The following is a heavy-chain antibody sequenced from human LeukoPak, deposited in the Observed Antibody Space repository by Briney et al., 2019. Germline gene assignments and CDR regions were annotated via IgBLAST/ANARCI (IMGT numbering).Heavy chain of an antibody. J-gene: IGHJ4*02. Sequence: ASVKVSCKVSGYTLTELSMHWVRQAPGQGLEWMGIINPSGGSTSYAQKFQGRVTMTRDTSTSTVYMELSSLRSEDTAVYYCARCFRIAARPFDYWGQGTLVTVSS. CDR1: GYTLTELS. CDR2: INPSGGST. CDR3: ARCFRIAARPFDY. V-gene: IGHV1-46*01. D-gene: IGHD6-6*01.